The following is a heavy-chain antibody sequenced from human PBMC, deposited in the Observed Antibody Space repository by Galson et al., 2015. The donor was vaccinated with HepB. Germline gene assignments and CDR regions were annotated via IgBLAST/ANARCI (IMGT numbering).Heavy chain of an antibody. CDR2: IKQDGSEK. CDR3: ARDRTGDIVVVPAAIPDDY. J-gene: IGHJ4*02. D-gene: IGHD2-2*02. V-gene: IGHV3-7*03. Sequence: SLRLSCAASGFTFSSYWMSWVRQAPGKGLEWVANIKQDGSEKYYVDSVKGRFTISRDNAKNSLYLQMNSLRAEDTAVYYCARDRTGDIVVVPAAIPDDYWCQGTLVTVSS. CDR1: GFTFSSYW.